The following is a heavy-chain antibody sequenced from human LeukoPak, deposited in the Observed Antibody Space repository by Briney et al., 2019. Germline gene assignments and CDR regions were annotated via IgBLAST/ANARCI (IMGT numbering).Heavy chain of an antibody. CDR3: AREGSSSSCNFDY. CDR2: ISSSSSYT. D-gene: IGHD6-13*01. V-gene: IGHV3-11*05. Sequence: GGSLRLSRAASGFTFSDYYMSWIRQAPGKGLEWVSYISSSSSYTNYADSVRGRFTISRDNAKNSLYLQMNSLRAEDTAVYYCAREGSSSSCNFDYWGQGTLVTVSS. J-gene: IGHJ4*02. CDR1: GFTFSDYY.